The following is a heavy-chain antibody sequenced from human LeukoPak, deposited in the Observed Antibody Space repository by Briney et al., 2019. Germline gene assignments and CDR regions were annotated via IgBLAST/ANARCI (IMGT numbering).Heavy chain of an antibody. CDR2: IYYSGST. CDR1: GGSISSYY. V-gene: IGHV4-59*08. D-gene: IGHD6-6*01. CDR3: ARRGGSSFDY. Sequence: SETLSLTCTVSGGSISSYYWSWIRQPPGKGLEWIGYIYYSGSTNYNPSLKSRVTISVDTSKNQFSLKLSTVTAADTAVYYCARRGGSSFDYWGQGTLVTVPS. J-gene: IGHJ4*02.